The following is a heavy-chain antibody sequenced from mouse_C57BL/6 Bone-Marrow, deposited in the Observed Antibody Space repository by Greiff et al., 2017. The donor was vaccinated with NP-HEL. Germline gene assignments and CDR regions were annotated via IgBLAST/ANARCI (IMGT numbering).Heavy chain of an antibody. CDR2: IDPSDSYT. V-gene: IGHV1-69*01. J-gene: IGHJ2*01. CDR1: GYTFTSYW. CDR3: ARGGGGVLWSDYFDY. Sequence: QVHVKQPGAELVMPGASVKLSCKASGYTFTSYWMHWVKQRPGQGLEWIGEIDPSDSYTNYNQKFKGKSTLTVDKSSSTAYMQLSSLTSEDSAVYYCARGGGGVLWSDYFDYWGQGTTLTVSS. D-gene: IGHD1-1*02.